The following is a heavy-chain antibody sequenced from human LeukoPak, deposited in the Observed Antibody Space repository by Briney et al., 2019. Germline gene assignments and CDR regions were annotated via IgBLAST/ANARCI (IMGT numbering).Heavy chain of an antibody. D-gene: IGHD3-16*02. V-gene: IGHV1-18*01. CDR2: ISAYNGNT. J-gene: IGHJ4*02. CDR1: GYTFTSYG. CDR3: ARGVMITFGGVIVPADY. Sequence: ASVKVSCKASGYTFTSYGISWVRQAPGQGLEWMGWISAYNGNTNYAQKLQDRVTMTTDTSTSTAYMELRSLRSDDTAVYYCARGVMITFGGVIVPADYWGQGTLVTVSS.